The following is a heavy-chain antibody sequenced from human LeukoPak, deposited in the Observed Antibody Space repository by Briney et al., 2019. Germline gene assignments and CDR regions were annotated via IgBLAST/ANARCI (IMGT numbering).Heavy chain of an antibody. CDR1: GFTLSSYW. CDR2: IKQDGSEK. J-gene: IGHJ4*02. D-gene: IGHD3-22*01. V-gene: IGHV3-7*03. Sequence: GGSLRLSCAASGFTLSSYWMSWVRQAPGKGLEWVANIKQDGSEKNYVDSVKGRFTISRDNAKNSLYLQMNSLRAEDTALYYCARGYYYDSSGYPGDYWGQGTLVTVSS. CDR3: ARGYYYDSSGYPGDY.